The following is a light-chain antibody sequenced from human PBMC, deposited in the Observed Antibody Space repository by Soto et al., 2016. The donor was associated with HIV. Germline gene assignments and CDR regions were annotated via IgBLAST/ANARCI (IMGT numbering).Light chain of an antibody. CDR1: QGISTY. V-gene: IGKV1-8*01. Sequence: AIRMTQSPSSLSASTGDRVNITCRASQGISTYLAWYQQKPGNAPELLIFVASILQTGVPSRFSGSGSGTDFTLTISCLQSEDFATCYCQQYHSYPYTFGQGTKLEIK. CDR2: VAS. CDR3: QQYHSYPYT. J-gene: IGKJ2*01.